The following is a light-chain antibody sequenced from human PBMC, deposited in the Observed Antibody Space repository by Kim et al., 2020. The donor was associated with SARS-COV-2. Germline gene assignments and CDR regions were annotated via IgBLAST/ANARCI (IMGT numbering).Light chain of an antibody. V-gene: IGLV3-1*01. CDR3: QAWDSSFVI. Sequence: SVAPGQTASNTCSEDELENQYASGYQQKPGQSPVLVIYQNTKRPSGIPGRFSGYNSGNTATLTISGTQAMDEADHYCQAWDSSFVIFGGGTQLAVL. CDR1: ELENQY. CDR2: QNT. J-gene: IGLJ2*01.